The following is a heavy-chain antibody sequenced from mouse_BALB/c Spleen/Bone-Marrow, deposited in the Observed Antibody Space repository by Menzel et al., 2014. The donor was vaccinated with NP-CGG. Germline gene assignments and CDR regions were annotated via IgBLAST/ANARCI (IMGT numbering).Heavy chain of an antibody. CDR2: IDPANGNT. D-gene: IGHD2-4*01. CDR1: GFNIKDTY. J-gene: IGHJ1*01. V-gene: IGHV14-3*02. Sequence: EVQLVESGAELVKPGASVKLSCTASGFNIKDTYMHWVKQRPEQGLEWIGRIDPANGNTKYDPEFRGKATITADTSSNTAYLRLSSLTSEDTAVYYCATMITDWYFDVWGAGTTVTVSS. CDR3: ATMITDWYFDV.